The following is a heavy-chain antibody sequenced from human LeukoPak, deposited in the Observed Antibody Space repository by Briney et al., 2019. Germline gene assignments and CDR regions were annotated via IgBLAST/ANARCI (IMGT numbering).Heavy chain of an antibody. Sequence: GGSLRLSCGASGFIVSSSYMSWVRQAPGKGLEWVSVLYSGGTTHYGDSVKGRFTISRDNSKNTLFLQMNSLRAEDTAVYYCARGHIAVAGHYGAWPSDYWGQGTLVTVSS. CDR3: ARGHIAVAGHYGAWPSDY. J-gene: IGHJ4*02. CDR2: LYSGGTT. V-gene: IGHV3-53*01. D-gene: IGHD6-19*01. CDR1: GFIVSSSY.